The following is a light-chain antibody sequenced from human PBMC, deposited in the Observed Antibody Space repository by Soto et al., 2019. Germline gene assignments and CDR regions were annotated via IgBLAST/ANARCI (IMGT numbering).Light chain of an antibody. CDR1: QSVRSS. Sequence: GDSATLSCMASQSVRSSLAWFQQKPGQAPRLLIYAASSLQSGVPSRFSGSGSGTDFTLTISSLQPEDFATYYCQQSYSTPRTFGQGTKVDIK. CDR3: QQSYSTPRT. J-gene: IGKJ1*01. V-gene: IGKV1-39*01. CDR2: AAS.